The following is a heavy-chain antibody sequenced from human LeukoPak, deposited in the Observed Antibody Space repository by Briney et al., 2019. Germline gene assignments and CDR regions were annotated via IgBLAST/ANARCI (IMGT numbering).Heavy chain of an antibody. D-gene: IGHD2-2*01. CDR3: ATYCSSTSCYRDDAFDI. J-gene: IGHJ3*02. CDR2: ISAYNGNT. Sequence: GASVKVSCKASGYTFTSYGISWVRQAPGQGLEWMGWISAYNGNTNYAQKLQGRVTMITDTSTSTAYMELRSLRSDDTAVYYCATYCSSTSCYRDDAFDIWGQGTMVTVSS. V-gene: IGHV1-18*01. CDR1: GYTFTSYG.